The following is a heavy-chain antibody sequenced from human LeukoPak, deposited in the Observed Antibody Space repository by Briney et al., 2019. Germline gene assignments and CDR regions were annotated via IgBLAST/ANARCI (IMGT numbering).Heavy chain of an antibody. V-gene: IGHV5-51*01. CDR2: IYSWDSDT. J-gene: IGHJ6*03. CDR1: GYSFTSYW. CDR3: ARLRDSSGPTNYYYYMDV. D-gene: IGHD3-22*01. Sequence: GESLKISCQGSGYSFTSYWIGWVRQMPGKGLEWMGIIYSWDSDTRYSPSFQGQVTISADRSISTAYLQWSSLKASDTAMYYCARLRDSSGPTNYYYYMDVWGKGTTVTVSS.